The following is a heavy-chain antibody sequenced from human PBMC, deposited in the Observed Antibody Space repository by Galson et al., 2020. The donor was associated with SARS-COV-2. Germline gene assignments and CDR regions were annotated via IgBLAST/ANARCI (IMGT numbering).Heavy chain of an antibody. CDR3: AHEAYCGGNCFGRWFDP. CDR1: GFSLNTGGVG. CDR2: IYWDDEK. D-gene: IGHD2-21*01. Sequence: VSGPTLVKPTQTLTLTCSFSGFSLNTGGVGVGWIRQPPGKALEWLAFIYWDDEKRYSPSLKSRLAITTDTFRNQVVLTMTNMDPVDTATYYCAHEAYCGGNCFGRWFDPWGQGSLVTVSS. J-gene: IGHJ5*02. V-gene: IGHV2-5*02.